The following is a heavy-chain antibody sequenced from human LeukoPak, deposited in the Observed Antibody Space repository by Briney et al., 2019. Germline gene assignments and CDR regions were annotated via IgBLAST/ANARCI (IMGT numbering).Heavy chain of an antibody. CDR3: ARDQGFHSYGYG. CDR2: IKQDGSEK. Sequence: GGSLRLSCAASGLTFSSYWMSWVRQAPGKGLEWVANIKQDGSEKYYVDSVKGRFTISRDNAKNSLYLQMNSLRAEDTAVYYCARDQGFHSYGYGGGQGTLVTVSS. CDR1: GLTFSSYW. D-gene: IGHD5-18*01. J-gene: IGHJ4*02. V-gene: IGHV3-7*01.